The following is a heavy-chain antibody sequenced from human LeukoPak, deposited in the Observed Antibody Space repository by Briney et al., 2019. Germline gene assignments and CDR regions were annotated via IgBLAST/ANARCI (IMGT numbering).Heavy chain of an antibody. CDR3: ARDWDSSSWYFDY. CDR1: GYTFTGYY. D-gene: IGHD6-13*01. Sequence: ASVKVSCKASGYTFTGYYMHWVRQAPGQGLEWMGWINPNSGGTNYAQKFQGRVTMTRGTSISTAYMELSRLRSDDTAVYYCARDWDSSSWYFDYWGQGTLVTVSS. V-gene: IGHV1-2*02. CDR2: INPNSGGT. J-gene: IGHJ4*02.